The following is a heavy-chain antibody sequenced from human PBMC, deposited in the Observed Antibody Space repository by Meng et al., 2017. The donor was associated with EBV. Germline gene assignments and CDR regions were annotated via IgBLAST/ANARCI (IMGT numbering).Heavy chain of an antibody. V-gene: IGHV4-61*01. D-gene: IGHD4-17*01. Sequence: QGQRTESGPGLVRPSETLSLTCTVSGGSVSSGSYYWSWIRQPPGKGLEWIGYIYYSGSTNYNPSLKSRVTISVDTSKNQFSLKLSSVTAADTAVYYCARGRYYGDYFWFDPWGQGTLVTVSS. CDR3: ARGRYYGDYFWFDP. CDR1: GGSVSSGSYY. CDR2: IYYSGST. J-gene: IGHJ5*02.